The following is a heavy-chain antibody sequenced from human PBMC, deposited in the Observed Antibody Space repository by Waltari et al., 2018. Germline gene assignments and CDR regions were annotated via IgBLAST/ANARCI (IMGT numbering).Heavy chain of an antibody. CDR3: ARMVGYCSGGNCYAPYYFDS. Sequence: QVTLRESGPALVKPTQTLTLTCTFSGFSLSTGGMFVSWIRQPPGKALEWLARIDWDDEKKYRTSLKTRLTISKDTTKNQVGLTMTNVDPVDTATYYCARMVGYCSGGNCYAPYYFDSWGQGTLVTVSS. D-gene: IGHD2-15*01. V-gene: IGHV2-70*13. CDR1: GFSLSTGGMF. J-gene: IGHJ4*02. CDR2: IDWDDEK.